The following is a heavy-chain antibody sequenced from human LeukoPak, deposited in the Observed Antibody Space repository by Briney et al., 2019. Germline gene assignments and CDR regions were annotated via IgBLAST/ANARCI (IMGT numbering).Heavy chain of an antibody. D-gene: IGHD6-6*01. CDR3: AREFRLVNAFDI. CDR2: IIPIFGTA. V-gene: IGHV1-69*13. CDR1: GGTFSSYA. J-gene: IGHJ3*02. Sequence: GASVKVSCKASGGTFSSYAISWVRQAPGQGLEWMGGIIPIFGTANYAQKFQGRVTITADESTSTAYMELSSLRSEDTAVYYCAREFRLVNAFDIWGQGTMVTVSS.